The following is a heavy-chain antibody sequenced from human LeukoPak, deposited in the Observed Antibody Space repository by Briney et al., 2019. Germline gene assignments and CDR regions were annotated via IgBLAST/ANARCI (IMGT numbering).Heavy chain of an antibody. CDR1: GFTFSNYW. J-gene: IGHJ4*02. CDR3: ARAEQWLATVT. CDR2: IKQDGSET. D-gene: IGHD6-19*01. Sequence: GGSLRLSCVASGFTFSNYWMSWVRQAPGKGLEWVVNIKQDGSETYPVDSVKGRFTISRDNAKNSLYLQMNGLRAEDTAVYYCARAEQWLATVTWGQGTLVTVSS. V-gene: IGHV3-7*01.